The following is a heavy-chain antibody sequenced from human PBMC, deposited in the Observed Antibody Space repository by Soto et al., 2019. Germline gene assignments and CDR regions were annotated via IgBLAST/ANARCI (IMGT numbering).Heavy chain of an antibody. Sequence: QVQLVQSGAEVKKPGSSVKVSCKASGGTFSSYAISWVRQAPGQGLEWMGGIIPIFGTANYAQKFQGRVTITAEESTSTAYMELSSLRSEDTAVYYCARVRDIVVVPAARYYFDYWGQGTLVTVSS. J-gene: IGHJ4*02. CDR2: IIPIFGTA. CDR1: GGTFSSYA. D-gene: IGHD2-2*01. CDR3: ARVRDIVVVPAARYYFDY. V-gene: IGHV1-69*01.